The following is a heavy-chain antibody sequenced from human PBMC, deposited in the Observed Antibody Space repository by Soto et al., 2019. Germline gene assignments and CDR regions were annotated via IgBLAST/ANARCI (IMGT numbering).Heavy chain of an antibody. CDR2: ISSTTNYI. CDR3: ARESEDLTSKFDY. Sequence: GGSLRLSCAASGFTFTRYSMNWVRQAPGKGLEWVSSISSTTNYIYYGDSMKGRFTISRDNAKNSLYLEMNSLRAEDTAVYYCARESEDLTSKFDYWGQGTLVTVSS. CDR1: GFTFTRYS. V-gene: IGHV3-21*06. J-gene: IGHJ4*02.